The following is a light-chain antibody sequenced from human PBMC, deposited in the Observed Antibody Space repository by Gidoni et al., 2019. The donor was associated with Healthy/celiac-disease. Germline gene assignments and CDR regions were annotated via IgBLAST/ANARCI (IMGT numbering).Light chain of an antibody. CDR2: GAS. CDR3: QQYNNWPL. Sequence: EIVMTQSPANLSVSPGERATLSCRASHSVNSHLALYQQKPGQDPRLLIYGASTRATGIPARFSGSGSGTEFTLTISSLQSEDFAVYYCQQYNNWPLFGPGTKVDIK. V-gene: IGKV3-15*01. J-gene: IGKJ3*01. CDR1: HSVNSH.